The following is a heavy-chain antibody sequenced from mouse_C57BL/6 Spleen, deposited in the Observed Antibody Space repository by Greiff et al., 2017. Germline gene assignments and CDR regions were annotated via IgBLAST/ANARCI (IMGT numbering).Heavy chain of an antibody. CDR3: ARSGLTGKDFDY. D-gene: IGHD4-1*01. J-gene: IGHJ2*01. CDR1: GYTFTSYR. V-gene: IGHV1-81*01. Sequence: VQLQQSGAELARPGASVKLSCKASGYTFTSYRISWVKQRTGQGLEWIGEIYPRSGNTYYNETFKGKATLTADKSSSTAYMELRSLTSEDSAVYFCARSGLTGKDFDYWGQGTTLTVSS. CDR2: IYPRSGNT.